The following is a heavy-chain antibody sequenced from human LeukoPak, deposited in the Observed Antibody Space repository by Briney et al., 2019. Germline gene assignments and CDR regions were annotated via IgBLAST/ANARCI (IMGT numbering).Heavy chain of an antibody. J-gene: IGHJ5*02. V-gene: IGHV4-4*07. D-gene: IGHD6-13*01. Sequence: SETLSLTCTVSGGSINNYYYHWIRQPAGKGLEWIGRIYTSGSTNYNPSLKSRVTMSVDTSKNQFSLKVSSVSAADTAVYYCARAYSSSWYWNWFDPWGQGTLVTVSS. CDR1: GGSINNYY. CDR2: IYTSGST. CDR3: ARAYSSSWYWNWFDP.